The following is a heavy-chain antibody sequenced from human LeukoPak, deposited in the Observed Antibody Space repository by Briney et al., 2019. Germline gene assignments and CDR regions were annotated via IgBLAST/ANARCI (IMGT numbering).Heavy chain of an antibody. CDR1: GGTFSSYA. J-gene: IGHJ4*02. Sequence: ASVKVSCKASGGTFSSYAISWVRQAPGQGLEWMGGIIPIFGTANYAQKFQGRVTITADESTSTAYMELSSLRSEDTAVYYCARVRVVVVVAAATRLDYWGQGTLVTVSS. CDR3: ARVRVVVVVAAATRLDY. D-gene: IGHD2-15*01. CDR2: IIPIFGTA. V-gene: IGHV1-69*13.